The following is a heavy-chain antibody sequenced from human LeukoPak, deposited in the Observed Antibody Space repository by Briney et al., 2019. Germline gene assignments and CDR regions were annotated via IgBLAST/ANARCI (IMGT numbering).Heavy chain of an antibody. Sequence: GGSLRLSCAASGFTFSSYSMNWVRQAPGKGLEWVSSISSSSSYIYYADSVKGRFTIFRDNAKNSLYLQMNSLRADDTAVYYCAREDASSSDYWGQGTLVTVSS. V-gene: IGHV3-21*01. CDR2: ISSSSSYI. J-gene: IGHJ4*02. D-gene: IGHD6-13*01. CDR1: GFTFSSYS. CDR3: AREDASSSDY.